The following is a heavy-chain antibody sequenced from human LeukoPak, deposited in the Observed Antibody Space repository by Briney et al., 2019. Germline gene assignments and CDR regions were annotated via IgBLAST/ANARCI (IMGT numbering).Heavy chain of an antibody. CDR3: AGNYGPYYFDY. V-gene: IGHV3-33*01. Sequence: GGSLRLSCAASGFTFSNYGMHWVCQAPGKGLEWVAVIWYDGSNKYYADSVKGRFTISRDNSKNTLYLQMNSLRAEDTAVYYCAGNYGPYYFDYWGQGTPVTVSS. D-gene: IGHD3-10*01. CDR1: GFTFSNYG. J-gene: IGHJ4*02. CDR2: IWYDGSNK.